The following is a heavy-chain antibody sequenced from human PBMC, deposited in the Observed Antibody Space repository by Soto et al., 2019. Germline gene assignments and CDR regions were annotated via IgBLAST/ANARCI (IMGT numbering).Heavy chain of an antibody. Sequence: GCPRLSCTASGFTFSDHGMHWVRQAPGKGLEWVASISGSVGSTFYADSVKGRFTISRDNYLNTLDLQMNSLRAEDTAVYYCAKDRTIASRTFDSWGQGALVTVSS. CDR3: AKDRTIASRTFDS. CDR1: GFTFSDHG. J-gene: IGHJ4*02. D-gene: IGHD6-6*01. CDR2: ISGSVGST. V-gene: IGHV3-23*01.